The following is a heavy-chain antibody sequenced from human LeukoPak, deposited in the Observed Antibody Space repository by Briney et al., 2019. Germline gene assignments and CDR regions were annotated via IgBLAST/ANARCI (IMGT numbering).Heavy chain of an antibody. CDR1: GFTFSSYV. CDR2: ISYDGSNK. CDR3: ARAMDPRGWFDP. J-gene: IGHJ5*02. D-gene: IGHD3-10*01. Sequence: RSLRLSCAASGFTFSSYVMHWVRQAPGKGLEWVAVISYDGSNKYYADSVKGRFTISGDNSKNTLYLQMNSLRAEDTAVYYCARAMDPRGWFDPWGQGTLVTVSS. V-gene: IGHV3-30-3*01.